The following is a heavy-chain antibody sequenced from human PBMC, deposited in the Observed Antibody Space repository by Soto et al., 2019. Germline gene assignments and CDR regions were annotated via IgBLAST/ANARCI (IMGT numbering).Heavy chain of an antibody. CDR2: IYWDVDE. CDR1: GFSLSTRGVG. Sequence: QITLKESGPTLVKPTQTLTLTCTFSGFSLSTRGVGVGWIRQPPGKALEWLALIYWDVDEGYCPSLKSRLHSTKDTSKNQVVLTMPPMDPVDTAPYYCSHRPRGYSYPFDYWGQGTLVTGSS. J-gene: IGHJ4*02. V-gene: IGHV2-5*06. D-gene: IGHD5-18*01. CDR3: SHRPRGYSYPFDY.